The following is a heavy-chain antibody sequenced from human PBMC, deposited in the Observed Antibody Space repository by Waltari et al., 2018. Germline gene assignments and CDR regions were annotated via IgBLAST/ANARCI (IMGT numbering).Heavy chain of an antibody. D-gene: IGHD3-22*01. CDR3: ARGYKEYYYDSSGLVALDI. J-gene: IGHJ3*02. CDR2: IYTSGST. CDR1: GGSISSYY. Sequence: QVQLQESGPGLVKPSETLSLTCTVSGGSISSYYWSWIRQPAGTGLEWIGRIYTSGSTNYNPSLKSRVTMSVDTSKNQFSLKLSSVTAADTAVYYCARGYKEYYYDSSGLVALDIWGQGTMVTVSS. V-gene: IGHV4-4*07.